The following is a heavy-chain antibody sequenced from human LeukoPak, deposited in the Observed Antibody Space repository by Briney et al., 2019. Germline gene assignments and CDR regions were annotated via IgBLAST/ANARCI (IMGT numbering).Heavy chain of an antibody. D-gene: IGHD3-3*01. Sequence: ASVKVSCKASGYTFTGYYMHWVRQAPGQGLEWMGRINPNSGGTNYAQKFQGRVTMTRDTSISTAYMELSRLRSDDTAVYYCARDIDFSLWSGYSELGAWGQGTLVTVSS. CDR3: ARDIDFSLWSGYSELGA. J-gene: IGHJ5*02. CDR1: GYTFTGYY. CDR2: INPNSGGT. V-gene: IGHV1-2*06.